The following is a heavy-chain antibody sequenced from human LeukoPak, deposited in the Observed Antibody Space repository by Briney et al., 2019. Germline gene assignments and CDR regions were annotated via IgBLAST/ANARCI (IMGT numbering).Heavy chain of an antibody. CDR3: ARDPYSSTWSYGMDV. V-gene: IGHV3-7*05. CDR2: IKQDGSEE. J-gene: IGHJ6*02. CDR1: GFTFSNYW. D-gene: IGHD6-6*01. Sequence: GGSLRLSCAASGFTFSNYWMSWVRQAPGKGLEWVASIKQDGSEEVYVDSLKGRFTISRDNAKNSLFLQMNTLRAEDTAVYYCARDPYSSTWSYGMDVWGQGTTVTVSS.